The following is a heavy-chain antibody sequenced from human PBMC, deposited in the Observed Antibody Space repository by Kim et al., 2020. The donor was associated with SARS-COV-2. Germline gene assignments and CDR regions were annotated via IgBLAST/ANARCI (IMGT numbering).Heavy chain of an antibody. Sequence: GGSLRLSCAASGFTFSSYSMNWVRQAPGKGLEWVSYITSSSSTIYYADSVKGRFTISRDNAKNSLYLQMNSLRAEDTAVYYCARDRLRKDFYYYYYGMDVWVQARTVTV. CDR3: ARDRLRKDFYYYYYGMDV. V-gene: IGHV3-48*01. CDR1: GFTFSSYS. J-gene: IGHJ6*01. D-gene: IGHD3-16*01. CDR2: ITSSSSTI.